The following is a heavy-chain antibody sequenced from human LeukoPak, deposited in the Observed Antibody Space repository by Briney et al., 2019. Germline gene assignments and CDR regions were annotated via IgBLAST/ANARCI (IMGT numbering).Heavy chain of an antibody. V-gene: IGHV3-48*04. CDR2: IDLSGSSL. D-gene: IGHD3-10*01. J-gene: IGHJ5*02. CDR1: GFTFSDYT. Sequence: GGSLRLSCAASGFTFSDYTMNWVRQAPGKGLEWVSYIDLSGSSLYYVDSVKGRFTISRDNAKNSLYLQMNSLRAEDTALYYCAKASYSTLWSGIDRWGQGTLVTVSS. CDR3: AKASYSTLWSGIDR.